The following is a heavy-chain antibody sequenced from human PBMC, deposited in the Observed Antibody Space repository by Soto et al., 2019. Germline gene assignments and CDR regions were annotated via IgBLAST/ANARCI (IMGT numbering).Heavy chain of an antibody. J-gene: IGHJ4*02. D-gene: IGHD3-3*01. CDR1: GGSISSGGYY. CDR2: IYYSGST. Sequence: PSETLSLTCTASGGSISSGGYYWSWIRQHPGKGLEWIGYIYYSGSTYYNPSLKSRVTISVDTSKNQFSLKLSSVTAADTAVYYCARDRITIFGVVPSDYWGQGTLVTVSS. CDR3: ARDRITIFGVVPSDY. V-gene: IGHV4-31*03.